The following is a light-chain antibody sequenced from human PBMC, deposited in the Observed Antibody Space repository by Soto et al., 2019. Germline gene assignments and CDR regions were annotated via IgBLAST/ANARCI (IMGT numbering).Light chain of an antibody. J-gene: IGKJ5*01. CDR3: QQYNNWPPIT. CDR2: GAS. Sequence: EILLTQSPATLSVSPGESATLSCRARQSVSSNLAWYQQKPGQAPRLLIYGASTRATGIPARFSGSGSGTEFTLTISSLQSEDFAVYYCQQYNNWPPITFGQGTRLEIK. CDR1: QSVSSN. V-gene: IGKV3-15*01.